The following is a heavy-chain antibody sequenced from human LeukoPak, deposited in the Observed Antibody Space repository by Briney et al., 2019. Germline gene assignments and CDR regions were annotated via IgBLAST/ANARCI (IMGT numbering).Heavy chain of an antibody. CDR3: AKGIYSSGWSYFDY. D-gene: IGHD6-19*01. J-gene: IGHJ4*01. CDR1: GFTFSNYA. Sequence: GGSLRLSCAASGFTFSNYAMSWVRQAPGKGLEWVSSLSPSGGTTYYADSVKGRFTISRDNSKNTLYLQMNSLRAEDTAVYYCAKGIYSSGWSYFDYWGHGTLVTVSS. CDR2: LSPSGGTT. V-gene: IGHV3-23*01.